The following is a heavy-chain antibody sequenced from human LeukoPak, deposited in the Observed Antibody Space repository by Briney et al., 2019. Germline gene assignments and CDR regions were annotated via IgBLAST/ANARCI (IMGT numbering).Heavy chain of an antibody. CDR2: IKQDGSEK. CDR3: ARFWSGEGHDAFDI. Sequence: PGGSLRLSCAASGFTFSSYWLSWVRQAPGKGLEWVANIKQDGSEKYYVDSVKGRFTIARDNAKSSLYLQMNSLRAEDTAVYYCARFWSGEGHDAFDIWGQGTMVTVSS. V-gene: IGHV3-7*05. CDR1: GFTFSSYW. D-gene: IGHD3-3*01. J-gene: IGHJ3*02.